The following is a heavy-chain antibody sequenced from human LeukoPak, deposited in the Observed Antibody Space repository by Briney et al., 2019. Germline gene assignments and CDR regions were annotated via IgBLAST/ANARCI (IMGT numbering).Heavy chain of an antibody. Sequence: TGGSLRLSCAASGFTLSSYWMHWVRQAPGKGLVWVSRINSDGSSTTYADSVKGRFTISRDNAKNTLYLQMNSLRAEDTAVYYCARSAVAGRVSYFDYWGQGTLVTVSS. V-gene: IGHV3-74*01. CDR3: ARSAVAGRVSYFDY. CDR2: INSDGSST. D-gene: IGHD6-19*01. J-gene: IGHJ4*02. CDR1: GFTLSSYW.